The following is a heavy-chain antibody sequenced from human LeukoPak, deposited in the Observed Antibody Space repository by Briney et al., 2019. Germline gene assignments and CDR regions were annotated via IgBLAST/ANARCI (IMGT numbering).Heavy chain of an antibody. J-gene: IGHJ4*02. CDR2: INHSGST. CDR3: ARKWRWRTYSSSSVVGYFDY. V-gene: IGHV4-34*01. D-gene: IGHD6-6*01. CDR1: GGSFSGYY. Sequence: PSETLSLTCAVYGGSFSGYYWSWIRQPPGKGLEWIGEINHSGSTNYNPSLKSRVTISVDTSKNQFSLKLSSVTAADTAVYYCARKWRWRTYSSSSVVGYFDYWGQGTLVTVSS.